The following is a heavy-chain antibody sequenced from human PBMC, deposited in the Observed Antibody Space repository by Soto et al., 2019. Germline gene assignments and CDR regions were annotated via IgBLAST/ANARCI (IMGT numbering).Heavy chain of an antibody. CDR1: GGSISGHY. J-gene: IGHJ4*01. V-gene: IGHV4-59*11. D-gene: IGHD3-22*01. CDR2: IYHIGST. CDR3: ARGSSGYYYRPDY. Sequence: SETLSLTCAVSGGSISGHYWNWIRQPPGKGLQWIGYIYHIGSTNYNPSLSSRVTISVDKSKNQFTLKLSSVTAADTAVYYCARGSSGYYYRPDYWGQRTLVPGSS.